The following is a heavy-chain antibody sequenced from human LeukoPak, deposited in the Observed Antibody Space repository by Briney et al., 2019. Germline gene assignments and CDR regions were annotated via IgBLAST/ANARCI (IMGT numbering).Heavy chain of an antibody. D-gene: IGHD4-11*01. Sequence: GESLKISCKGSGYRFSNYWIGWVRHMPGKGLEWMGIISPGDSDTRYSPSFQGQVTISAGKSISTAYLQWSSLKASDTAMYYCARRSNYASNYWGQGTLVTVSS. V-gene: IGHV5-51*01. J-gene: IGHJ4*02. CDR2: ISPGDSDT. CDR1: GYRFSNYW. CDR3: ARRSNYASNY.